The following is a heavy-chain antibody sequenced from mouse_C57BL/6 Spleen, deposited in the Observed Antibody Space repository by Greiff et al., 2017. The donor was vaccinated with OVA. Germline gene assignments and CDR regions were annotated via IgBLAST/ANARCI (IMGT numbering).Heavy chain of an antibody. D-gene: IGHD2-4*01. CDR1: GYTFTSYW. J-gene: IGHJ1*03. Sequence: QVHVKQPGTELVKPGASVKLSCKASGYTFTSYWMHWVKQRPGQGLEWIGNINPSNGGTNYNEKFKSNATLTVDKSSSTAYMQLSSLTSEDSAVYYCARGYDYPLLRYFDVWGTGTTVTVSS. V-gene: IGHV1-53*01. CDR3: ARGYDYPLLRYFDV. CDR2: INPSNGGT.